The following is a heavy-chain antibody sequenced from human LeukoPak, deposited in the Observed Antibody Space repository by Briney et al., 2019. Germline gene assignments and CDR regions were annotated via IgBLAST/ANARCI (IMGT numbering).Heavy chain of an antibody. D-gene: IGHD1-26*01. CDR1: GYTFTGYY. CDR2: INPNSGGT. J-gene: IGHJ4*02. CDR3: ARDGRTGVGATYPTSG. V-gene: IGHV1-2*02. Sequence: ASVKVSFKASGYTFTGYYIHWVRQAPGQGLEWMGGINPNSGGTDYAQKFQGRVTMTRETSISTAYMELNRLRSDDTAVYYCARDGRTGVGATYPTSGWGQGTLVTVSS.